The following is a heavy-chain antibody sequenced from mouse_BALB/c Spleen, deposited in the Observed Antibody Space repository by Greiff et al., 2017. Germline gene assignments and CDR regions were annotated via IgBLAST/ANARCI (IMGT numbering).Heavy chain of an antibody. CDR1: GYTFTSYV. D-gene: IGHD2-4*01. CDR3: ARGRSTMSTTGAWFAY. V-gene: IGHV1-14*01. Sequence: VQLKESGPELVKPGASVKMSCKASGYTFTSYVMHWVKQKPGQGLEWIGYINPYNDGTKYNEKFKGKATLTSDKSSSTAYMELSSLTSEDSAVYYCARGRSTMSTTGAWFAYWGQGTLVTVSA. J-gene: IGHJ3*01. CDR2: INPYNDGT.